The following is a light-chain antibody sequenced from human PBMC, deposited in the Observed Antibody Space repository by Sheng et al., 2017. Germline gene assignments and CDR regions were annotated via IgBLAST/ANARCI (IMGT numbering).Light chain of an antibody. Sequence: QSALTQPASVSGSPGQSVTISCIGTSSDVGSYDFVSWYQEHPGKAPKLIIYEVTKRPSLISNRFSGSKSGNTASLAISGLQAEDEADYYCCSYAGNNSLLFGGGTKLTVL. V-gene: IGLV2-23*02. CDR2: EVT. CDR3: CSYAGNNSLL. J-gene: IGLJ2*01. CDR1: SSDVGSYDF.